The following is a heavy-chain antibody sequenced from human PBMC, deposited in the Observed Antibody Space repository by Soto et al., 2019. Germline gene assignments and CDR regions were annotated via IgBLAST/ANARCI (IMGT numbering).Heavy chain of an antibody. J-gene: IGHJ6*02. Sequence: GASVKVSCKASGGTFSSYAISWVRQAPGQGLEWMGGIIPIFGTANYAQKFQGRVTITADESTSTAYMELSSLRSEDTAVYYCAKDIIAAAGDGMDVWGQGTTVTVSS. CDR1: GGTFSSYA. CDR2: IIPIFGTA. D-gene: IGHD6-13*01. V-gene: IGHV1-69*13. CDR3: AKDIIAAAGDGMDV.